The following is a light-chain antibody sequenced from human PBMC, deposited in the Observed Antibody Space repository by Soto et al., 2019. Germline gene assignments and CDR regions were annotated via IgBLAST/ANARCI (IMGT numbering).Light chain of an antibody. CDR3: QSYDSGLSGYV. CDR1: ISNIGPTYD. CDR2: ANT. J-gene: IGLJ1*01. V-gene: IGLV1-40*01. Sequence: QSVLTQPPSLSGAPGQRVTISCTGSISNIGPTYDVHWYQQLPGTAPKLLIYANTNRPSGVPDRFSGSKSGTSASLAITGLQAEDEADYYCQSYDSGLSGYVFGTGTKVTVL.